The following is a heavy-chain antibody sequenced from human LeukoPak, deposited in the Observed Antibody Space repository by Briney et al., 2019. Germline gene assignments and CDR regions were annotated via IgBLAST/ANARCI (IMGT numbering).Heavy chain of an antibody. CDR3: ARGSPTDY. J-gene: IGHJ4*02. Sequence: PSETLSLTCAVHGGSFSGYYWSWIRQPPGKGLEWIGEINHSGSTNYNPSLKSRVTISVDTSKNQFSLKLSSVTAADTAVYYCARGSPTDYWGQGTLVTVSS. CDR2: INHSGST. V-gene: IGHV4-34*01. CDR1: GGSFSGYY.